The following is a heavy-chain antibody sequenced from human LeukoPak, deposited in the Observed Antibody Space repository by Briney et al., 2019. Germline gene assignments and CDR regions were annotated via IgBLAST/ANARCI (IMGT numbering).Heavy chain of an antibody. CDR2: ISAYNGNT. V-gene: IGHV1-18*01. CDR1: GGIFSSYA. J-gene: IGHJ4*02. Sequence: GASVKVPCKASGGIFSSYAISWVRRAPGQGLEWMGWISAYNGNTNYAQKLQGRVTMATDTSTSTAYMELRSLRSDDTAVYYCARTLPTYSSGWYQDYWGQGTLVTVSS. CDR3: ARTLPTYSSGWYQDY. D-gene: IGHD6-19*01.